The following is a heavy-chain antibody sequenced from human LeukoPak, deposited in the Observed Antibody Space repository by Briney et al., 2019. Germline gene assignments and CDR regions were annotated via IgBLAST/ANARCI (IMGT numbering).Heavy chain of an antibody. CDR1: GGSFSGYY. V-gene: IGHV4-34*01. CDR2: INHSGST. CDR3: ARLPRRMVRGVIKYWYFDL. D-gene: IGHD3-10*01. Sequence: PSETLSRTCAVYGGSFSGYYWSWIRQPPGKGLEWIGEINHSGSTNYNPSLKSRVTIPVDTSKNQFSLKLSSVTAADTAVYYCARLPRRMVRGVIKYWYFDLWGRGTLVTVSS. J-gene: IGHJ2*01.